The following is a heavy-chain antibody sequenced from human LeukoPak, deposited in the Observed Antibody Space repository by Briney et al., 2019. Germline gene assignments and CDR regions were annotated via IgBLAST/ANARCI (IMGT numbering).Heavy chain of an antibody. J-gene: IGHJ4*02. D-gene: IGHD4-23*01. CDR2: IKQDGSEK. CDR1: GFTFSRYW. Sequence: GGSLRLSCDASGFTFSRYWMSWVRQAPGKGLEWVANIKQDGSEKYYVDSVKGRFTISRDNAKNSLYLQMNSLRAEDTAVYYCARDLDYGGLFDYWGQGTLVTVSS. V-gene: IGHV3-7*01. CDR3: ARDLDYGGLFDY.